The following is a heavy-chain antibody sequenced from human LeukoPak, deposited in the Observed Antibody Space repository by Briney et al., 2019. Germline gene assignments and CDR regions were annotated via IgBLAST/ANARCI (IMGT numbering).Heavy chain of an antibody. J-gene: IGHJ4*02. CDR1: GFTFSSYA. Sequence: PGGSLRLSCAASGFTFSSYAMHWVRQAPGKGLEWVAVISYDGSNKYYAGSVKGRFTISRDNSKNTLYLQMNSLRAEDTAVYYCARESHTSTTFDYWGQGTLVTVSS. D-gene: IGHD1-1*01. CDR2: ISYDGSNK. CDR3: ARESHTSTTFDY. V-gene: IGHV3-30-3*01.